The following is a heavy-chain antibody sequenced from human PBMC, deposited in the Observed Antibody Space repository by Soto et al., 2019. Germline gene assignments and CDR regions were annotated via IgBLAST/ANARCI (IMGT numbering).Heavy chain of an antibody. V-gene: IGHV1-69*01. CDR2: IIPISGTA. J-gene: IGHJ6*04. CDR1: GGTFSSYA. D-gene: IGHD2-2*01. CDR3: ARSQGSSTSLEIYYYYYYGMDV. Sequence: QVQLVQSGAEVKKPGSSVKVSCKASGGTFSSYAISWVRQAPGQGLEWMGGIIPISGTANYAQKFQGRVTITADESTSTAYMELSSLRSEDTAVYYCARSQGSSTSLEIYYYYYYGMDVWGNGTTVTVSS.